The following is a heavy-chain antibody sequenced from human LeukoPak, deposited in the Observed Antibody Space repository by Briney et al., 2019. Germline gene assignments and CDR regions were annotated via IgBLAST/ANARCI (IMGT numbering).Heavy chain of an antibody. J-gene: IGHJ2*01. CDR1: GVSISNYY. CDR2: IFDSGST. CDR3: ARHRGYTYGPNWYFDL. Sequence: SETLPLTCTVSGVSISNYYWSWIRQPPGKGLVWIGYIFDSGSTNYNPSLKSRVTISVDTSKNQFSLKLNSVTAADTAVYYCARHRGYTYGPNWYFDLWGRGTLVTVSS. D-gene: IGHD5-18*01. V-gene: IGHV4-59*01.